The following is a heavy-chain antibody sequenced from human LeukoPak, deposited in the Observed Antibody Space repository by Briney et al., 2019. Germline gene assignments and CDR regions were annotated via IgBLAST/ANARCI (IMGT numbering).Heavy chain of an antibody. CDR2: IIPILGIK. J-gene: IGHJ4*02. D-gene: IGHD6-13*01. Sequence: SVKVSCKASGCTFSSYAISWVRQAPGQGLEWMGRIIPILGIKYYAQTFQGRVTITADKSTNTAYLELSSLRSEDTAVYYCARWYSSSWEYFHYWGQGTLVTVSS. CDR1: GCTFSSYA. V-gene: IGHV1-69*04. CDR3: ARWYSSSWEYFHY.